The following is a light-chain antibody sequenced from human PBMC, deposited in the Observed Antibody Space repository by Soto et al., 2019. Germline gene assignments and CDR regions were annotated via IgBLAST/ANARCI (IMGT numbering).Light chain of an antibody. J-gene: IGKJ4*01. V-gene: IGKV3-20*01. CDR3: QRYSTSLPLT. CDR2: GAS. Sequence: EIVLTQSPGTLSLSPGDRATLSCRASQSVSSNYLAWYQQNPGQAPRLLIYGASSRATGIPDRFSGSGSGTDFTLTISRLEPEDFAVYYCQRYSTSLPLTFGGGTKVEIK. CDR1: QSVSSNY.